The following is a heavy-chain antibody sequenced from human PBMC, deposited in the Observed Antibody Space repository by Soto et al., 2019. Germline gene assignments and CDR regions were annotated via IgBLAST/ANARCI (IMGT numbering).Heavy chain of an antibody. Sequence: QVQLVESGGGAVQPGRSLRLSCAASGFTVSSHAMHRVRQAPGKGLECVAIISYDGSNKYYGDSVRGRLTISRDNSKNTIYLQMNSLRAEDTAVYYCARDQTGITTTGGGRIDYWGQGTLVTVSS. V-gene: IGHV3-30-3*01. D-gene: IGHD6-13*01. CDR1: GFTVSSHA. CDR3: ARDQTGITTTGGGRIDY. CDR2: ISYDGSNK. J-gene: IGHJ4*02.